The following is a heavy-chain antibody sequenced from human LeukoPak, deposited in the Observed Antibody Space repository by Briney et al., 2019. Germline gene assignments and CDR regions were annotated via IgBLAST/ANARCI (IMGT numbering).Heavy chain of an antibody. CDR1: GDSINNYF. Sequence: PSETLSLTCTVSGDSINNYFWTWIRQPAGKGLEWIGRIYSSGTTNYNPSLKSRLIMSVDTSKNQFSLNLSSVTAADTAVYYCARDANARAWDYWGQGTLVTVSS. V-gene: IGHV4-4*07. J-gene: IGHJ4*02. CDR3: ARDANARAWDY. CDR2: IYSSGTT. D-gene: IGHD1-1*01.